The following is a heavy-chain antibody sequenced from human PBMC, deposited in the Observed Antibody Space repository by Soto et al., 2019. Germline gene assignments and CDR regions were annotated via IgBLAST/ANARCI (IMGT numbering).Heavy chain of an antibody. J-gene: IGHJ3*02. V-gene: IGHV3-23*01. CDR3: AKDRPSYYYDSSGHYSDAFDI. CDR1: GFTFTNYV. D-gene: IGHD3-22*01. Sequence: PGGSLRLSCAASGFTFTNYVMSWVRQAPGKGLEWVSVISGSGSSTYYADSVKGRFTISRDNSKNTLYLQMNSLRAEDTAVYYCAKDRPSYYYDSSGHYSDAFDIWGQGTMVTVSS. CDR2: ISGSGSST.